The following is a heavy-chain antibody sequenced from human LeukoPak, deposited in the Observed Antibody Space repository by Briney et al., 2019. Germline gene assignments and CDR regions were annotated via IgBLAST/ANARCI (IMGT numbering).Heavy chain of an antibody. J-gene: IGHJ4*02. CDR1: GYTFTSYG. CDR2: FSVYNVNT. D-gene: IGHD5-12*01. CDR3: ARDGWFDARKDSGYDSGYFDY. Sequence: ASVKVSCKVSGYTFTSYGISWVRQPPGQGLDWMGWFSVYNVNTNYAQKLQGRVTMTTDTSTSTAYMELRSLRSDDTAVYYCARDGWFDARKDSGYDSGYFDYWGQGTLVTVSS. V-gene: IGHV1-18*01.